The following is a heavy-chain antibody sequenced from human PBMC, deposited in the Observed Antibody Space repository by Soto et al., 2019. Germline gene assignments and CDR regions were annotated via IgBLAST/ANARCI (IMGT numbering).Heavy chain of an antibody. CDR3: ARARELVVPSAPGWFDP. CDR2: IDATEST. CDR1: GYSISSGFF. V-gene: IGHV4-38-2*01. J-gene: IGHJ5*02. D-gene: IGHD2-2*01. Sequence: SETLSLTCAVSGYSISSGFFWGWIRQPPGKGLEWIGSIDATESTYYNPSLKSRVTISLDTSKNQFSLKMSSVTTLDTAVYYCARARELVVPSAPGWFDPWGQGTVVTVSS.